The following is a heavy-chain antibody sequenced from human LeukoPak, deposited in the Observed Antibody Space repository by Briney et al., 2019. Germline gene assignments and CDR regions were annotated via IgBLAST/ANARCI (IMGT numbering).Heavy chain of an antibody. CDR2: IYTRGST. CDR3: ARGRYCSADICSGGDAFDI. D-gene: IGHD2-15*01. CDR1: GGSINNYY. V-gene: IGHV4-4*07. J-gene: IGHJ3*02. Sequence: PSETLSLTCTVSGGSINNYYWSWIRQPAGKGLEWIGRIYTRGSTNYNPSLKSRVTMSVDTSKNQFSLKLSSVTAADTAVYYCARGRYCSADICSGGDAFDIWGQGTMVSVTS.